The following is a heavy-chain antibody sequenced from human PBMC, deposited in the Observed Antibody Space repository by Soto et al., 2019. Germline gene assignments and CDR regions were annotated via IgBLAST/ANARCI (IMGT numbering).Heavy chain of an antibody. V-gene: IGHV4-30-2*01. D-gene: IGHD3-3*01. Sequence: LSLTCAVSGGSISSGGYSWSWIRQPPGKGLEWIGYIYHSGSTYYNPSLKSRVTISVDRSKNQFSLKLSSVTAADTAVYYCVRVRDRWGQGTTGTVSS. CDR2: IYHSGST. J-gene: IGHJ5*02. CDR1: GGSISSGGYS. CDR3: VRVRDR.